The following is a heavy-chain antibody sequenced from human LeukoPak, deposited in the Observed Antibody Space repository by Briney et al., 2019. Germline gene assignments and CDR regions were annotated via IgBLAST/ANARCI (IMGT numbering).Heavy chain of an antibody. V-gene: IGHV1-8*01. Sequence: GASVRVPCKASGYTFTSYDINWVRQATGQGLEWMGWMNPGSGNTGYAQKFQGRVTMTRNTFISTAYMELSSLRSEDTAVYYCARAVGSYTMFDPWGQGTLVTVSS. D-gene: IGHD3-10*01. CDR2: MNPGSGNT. CDR3: ARAVGSYTMFDP. CDR1: GYTFTSYD. J-gene: IGHJ5*02.